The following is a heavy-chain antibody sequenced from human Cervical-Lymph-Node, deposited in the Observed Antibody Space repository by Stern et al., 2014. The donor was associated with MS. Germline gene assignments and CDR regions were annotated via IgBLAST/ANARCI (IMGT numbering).Heavy chain of an antibody. CDR1: AGTFSSHA. CDR2: FIPIFGTV. D-gene: IGHD2-2*02. Sequence: VQLVQSGAEVKKPGSSVKLSCQTSAGTFSSHAINWVPPAPSHGLAWMGAFIPIFGTVDYAQKFQARLTIPADESTNPAYMELSSLRSEDTAVYYCARDQIPYYYYGMDVWGQGTTVTVSS. CDR3: ARDQIPYYYYGMDV. V-gene: IGHV1-69*01. J-gene: IGHJ6*02.